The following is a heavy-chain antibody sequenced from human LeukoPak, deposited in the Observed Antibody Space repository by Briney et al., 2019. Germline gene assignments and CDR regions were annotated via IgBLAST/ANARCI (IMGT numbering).Heavy chain of an antibody. CDR2: INYSGNT. CDR3: ARPSGRNWNAFDI. CDR1: GDSISSSPYF. J-gene: IGHJ3*02. D-gene: IGHD1-14*01. V-gene: IGHV4-39*01. Sequence: SETLSLTCTVSGDSISSSPYFCGWLRQPPGRGLEWIGSINYSGNTYFNPSLQSRVAISVDTSKNQFSLKLSSLTAADTAVYSCARPSGRNWNAFDIWGQGTMVTVSS.